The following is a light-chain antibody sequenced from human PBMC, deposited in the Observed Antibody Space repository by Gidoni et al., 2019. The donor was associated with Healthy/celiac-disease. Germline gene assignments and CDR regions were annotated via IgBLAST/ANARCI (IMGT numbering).Light chain of an antibody. Sequence: EIVMTQSPATLSVSSGERATLSCRASQSVSSNLAWYQQKPGQAPRLLIYGASTRATGIPARFSGSGSGTEFTLTISSLQSEDFAVYYCQQYNNLFTFGPGTKVDIK. V-gene: IGKV3-15*01. CDR1: QSVSSN. J-gene: IGKJ3*01. CDR3: QQYNNLFT. CDR2: GAS.